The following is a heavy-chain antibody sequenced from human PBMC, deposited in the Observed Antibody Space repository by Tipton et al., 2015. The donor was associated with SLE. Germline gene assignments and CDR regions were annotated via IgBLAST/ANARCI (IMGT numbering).Heavy chain of an antibody. CDR2: IRYDGSNK. V-gene: IGHV3-33*01. CDR3: ARTRYYDSFDAFDI. CDR1: GFTFSSYG. Sequence: SLRLSCAASGFTFSSYGMHWVRQAPGKGLEWVAFIRYDGSNKYYADSVKGRFTISRDNSKNTLYLQMNSLRAEDTAVYYCARTRYYDSFDAFDIWGQGTMVTVSS. D-gene: IGHD3-22*01. J-gene: IGHJ3*02.